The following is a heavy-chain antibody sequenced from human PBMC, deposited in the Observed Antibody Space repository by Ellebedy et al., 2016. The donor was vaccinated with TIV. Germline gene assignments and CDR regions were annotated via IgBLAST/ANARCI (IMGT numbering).Heavy chain of an antibody. V-gene: IGHV1-2*02. D-gene: IGHD6-13*01. CDR2: INHNSGGT. Sequence: AASVKVSCKASGYTFTGYYMHWVRQAPGQGLEWMGWINHNSGGTNYAQKFQGRVTMTRDTSISTAYMELSRLRSDDTAVYYCARIEQQLVPGGAFDIWGQGTMVTVSS. J-gene: IGHJ3*02. CDR1: GYTFTGYY. CDR3: ARIEQQLVPGGAFDI.